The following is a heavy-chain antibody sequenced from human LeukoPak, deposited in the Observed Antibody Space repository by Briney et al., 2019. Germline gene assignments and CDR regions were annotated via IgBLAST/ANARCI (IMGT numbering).Heavy chain of an antibody. J-gene: IGHJ5*02. CDR1: GFTFSSYS. CDR2: ISSSSSYI. Sequence: GGSLRLSCAASGFTFSSYSMNWVRQAPGKGLEWVSSISSSSSYIHYADSVKGRFTISRDNAKNSLYLQMNSLRAEDTAVYYCARGDYYDSSGYSMSWGQGTLVTVSS. D-gene: IGHD3-22*01. V-gene: IGHV3-21*01. CDR3: ARGDYYDSSGYSMS.